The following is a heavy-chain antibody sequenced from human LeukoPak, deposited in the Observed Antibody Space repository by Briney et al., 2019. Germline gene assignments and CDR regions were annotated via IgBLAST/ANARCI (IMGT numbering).Heavy chain of an antibody. CDR3: ARDLPVLLWFGEAEFDY. J-gene: IGHJ4*02. D-gene: IGHD3-10*01. Sequence: NPSETLSLTCAVYGGSFSGYYWSWIRQPPGKGLEWIGEINHSGSTNYNPSLKSRVTISVDTSKNQSSLKLSSVTAADTAVYYCARDLPVLLWFGEAEFDYWGQGTLVTVSS. CDR1: GGSFSGYY. V-gene: IGHV4-34*01. CDR2: INHSGST.